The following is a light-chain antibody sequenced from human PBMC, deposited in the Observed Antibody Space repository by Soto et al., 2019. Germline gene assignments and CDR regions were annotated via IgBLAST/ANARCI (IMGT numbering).Light chain of an antibody. J-gene: IGKJ1*01. Sequence: EIVMTHSPATLSVSPGERATLSCRASQSVSSNLAWYQQKPGQAPRLLIYGASTRATGIPARFSGSGSGTEFTLTISSLQSEDSAVYYCQQYNNWPETFGQGTKVDIK. V-gene: IGKV3-15*01. CDR2: GAS. CDR3: QQYNNWPET. CDR1: QSVSSN.